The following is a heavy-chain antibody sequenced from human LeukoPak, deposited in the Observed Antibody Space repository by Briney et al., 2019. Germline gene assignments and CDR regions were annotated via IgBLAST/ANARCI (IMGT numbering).Heavy chain of an antibody. V-gene: IGHV1-2*02. CDR3: AVAPGDY. J-gene: IGHJ3*01. Sequence: ASVRVSCKASGYTFTDYYIHWVRQAPGQGLEWMGWINPNSDYTFYAQKFQGRVTLTRDTSISTVYMELTTLTSDDTALYYCAVAPGDYWGQGTMVTVSS. CDR1: GYTFTDYY. CDR2: INPNSDYT. D-gene: IGHD3-16*01.